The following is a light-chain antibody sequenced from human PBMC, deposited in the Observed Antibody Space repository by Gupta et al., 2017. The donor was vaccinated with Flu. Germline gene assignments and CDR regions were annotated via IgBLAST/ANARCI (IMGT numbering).Light chain of an antibody. V-gene: IGKV4-1*01. CDR3: QQYYRNPGT. J-gene: IGKJ2*02. CDR2: GAN. Sequence: NCKSSQSVLCSANNKNYVAWYQKQRGHPSKFLNSGANGRQGGVADRCSGSGAGTVFTLTSSKLQDEDVAYYCCQQYYRNPGTFGEGTKLKIK. CDR1: QSVLCSANNKNY.